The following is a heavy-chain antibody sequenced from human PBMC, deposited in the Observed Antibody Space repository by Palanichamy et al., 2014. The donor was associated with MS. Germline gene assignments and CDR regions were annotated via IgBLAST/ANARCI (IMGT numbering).Heavy chain of an antibody. V-gene: IGHV1-18*01. CDR3: ARDWQCTHGGCYDVFGI. Sequence: VKVSCKSFGYTFTTYGVSWVRQAPGQGLEWMGWISTSTGNANYAQKFQGRLTMTTDTSTSTVYMEMRSLRSDDTAVYYCARDWQCTHGGCYDVFGIWGQGTMVTVSS. CDR2: ISTSTGNA. CDR1: GYTFTTYG. D-gene: IGHD2-8*01. J-gene: IGHJ3*02.